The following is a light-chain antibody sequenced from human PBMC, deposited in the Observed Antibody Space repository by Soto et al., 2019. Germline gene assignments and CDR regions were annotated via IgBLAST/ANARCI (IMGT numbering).Light chain of an antibody. CDR1: SSNIGSYP. CDR2: TAT. J-gene: IGLJ3*02. Sequence: QSVLTQPPSASATPGQRVANSCSGSSSNIGSYPVNWYQQLPGTAPKLLIHTATQRPSGVPERFSGSKSGTSASLAISGLQSEDEADYYCAAWDESLSGWVFGGGTKVTVL. CDR3: AAWDESLSGWV. V-gene: IGLV1-44*01.